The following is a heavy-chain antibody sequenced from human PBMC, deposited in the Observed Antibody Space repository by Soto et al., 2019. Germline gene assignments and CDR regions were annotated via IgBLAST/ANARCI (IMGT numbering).Heavy chain of an antibody. D-gene: IGHD3-22*01. CDR2: IAYDGSYK. V-gene: IGHV3-30*18. J-gene: IGHJ4*02. CDR1: GFTFSNYG. Sequence: GGSLRLSCAASGFTFSNYGMHWVRQAPGKGLEWVAVIAYDGSYKYYADSVKGRFSISRDNSKNMLYLQMNSLRVEDTAVYSCAKDDDRYYYDSSGLPYWGQGTLVTVSS. CDR3: AKDDDRYYYDSSGLPY.